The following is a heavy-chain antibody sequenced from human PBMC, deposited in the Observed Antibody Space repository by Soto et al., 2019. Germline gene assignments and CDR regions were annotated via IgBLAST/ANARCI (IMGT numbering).Heavy chain of an antibody. CDR1: GVTFSSYA. Sequence: GGSLRLSCAASGVTFSSYAMHWVRQAPGKGLEWVAVISYDGSNKYYADSVKGRFTISRDNSKNTLYLQMNSLRAEDTAVYYCARGRPLLCGGDCQLXDYWGQGTLVTVSS. CDR2: ISYDGSNK. D-gene: IGHD2-21*02. J-gene: IGHJ4*02. V-gene: IGHV3-30-3*01. CDR3: ARGRPLLCGGDCQLXDY.